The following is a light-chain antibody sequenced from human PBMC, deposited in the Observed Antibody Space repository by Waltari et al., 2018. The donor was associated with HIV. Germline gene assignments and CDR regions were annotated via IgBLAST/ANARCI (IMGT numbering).Light chain of an antibody. Sequence: QSVLTQPPSVSGTPGQRVTISCSGSSSSVGGTSVKWYQKLPGAAPKLLISSNNERPSGVPERFSASKSGSSGSLAISGLQSEDEADYYCADWDDRINGPVFGGGTKLTVL. CDR2: SNN. V-gene: IGLV1-44*01. CDR3: ADWDDRINGPV. J-gene: IGLJ2*01. CDR1: SSSVGGTS.